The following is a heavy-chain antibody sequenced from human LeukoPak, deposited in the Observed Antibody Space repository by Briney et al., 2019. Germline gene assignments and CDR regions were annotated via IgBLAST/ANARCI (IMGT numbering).Heavy chain of an antibody. Sequence: ASVKVSCKASGYTFTGYYMHWVRQAPGQGLEWMGWINPNSGGTNYAQKFQGRVTMTRGTSISTAYMELSRLGSDDTAVYYCARDSYIAAAGTCDYWGQGTLVTVSS. CDR3: ARDSYIAAAGTCDY. CDR2: INPNSGGT. D-gene: IGHD6-13*01. CDR1: GYTFTGYY. V-gene: IGHV1-2*02. J-gene: IGHJ4*02.